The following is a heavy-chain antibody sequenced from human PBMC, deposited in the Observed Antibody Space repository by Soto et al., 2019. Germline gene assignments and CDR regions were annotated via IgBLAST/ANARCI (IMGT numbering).Heavy chain of an antibody. V-gene: IGHV3-23*01. J-gene: IGHJ4*02. Sequence: EVQLLESGGGLVQPGGSLRLSCAASGFTFSSYAMSWVRQAPGPGLEWVSAISGSGGSTYYADSVKGRFTISRDNSKHTLYLQMNRLRAEDTAVYDCAKVGVLMVYAIHYFDYWGQGTLVTVSS. D-gene: IGHD2-8*01. CDR1: GFTFSSYA. CDR3: AKVGVLMVYAIHYFDY. CDR2: ISGSGGST.